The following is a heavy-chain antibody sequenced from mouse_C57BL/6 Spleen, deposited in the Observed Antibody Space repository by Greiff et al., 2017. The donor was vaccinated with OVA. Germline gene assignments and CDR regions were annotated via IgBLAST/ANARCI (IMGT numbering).Heavy chain of an antibody. V-gene: IGHV1-80*01. CDR3: ARGGAIYYDYDGFAY. CDR2: IYPGDGDT. D-gene: IGHD2-4*01. Sequence: VQGVESGAELVKPGASVKISCKASGYAFSSYWMNWVKQRPGKGLAWIGQIYPGDGDTNYNGKFKGKATLTADKSSSTAYMQLSSLTSEDSAVYFCARGGAIYYDYDGFAYWGQGTLVTVSA. CDR1: GYAFSSYW. J-gene: IGHJ3*01.